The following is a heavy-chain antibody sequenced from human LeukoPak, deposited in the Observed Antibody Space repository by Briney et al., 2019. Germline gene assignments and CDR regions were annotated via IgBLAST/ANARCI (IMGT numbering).Heavy chain of an antibody. Sequence: GGSLXLSXAASGFTFSSXXXXXXRQAPGKGXXXXXXXXXXXXNXYXADSVXXRFXXXXDNSKNTLYLQMNSLRAEDTXVYYXAXGKAFYDFWSGYRGWFDPWGQGTLVTVSS. CDR2: XXXXXXNX. CDR3: AXGKAFYDFWSGYRGWFDP. V-gene: IGHV3-30*02. J-gene: IGHJ5*02. CDR1: GFTFSSXX. D-gene: IGHD3-3*01.